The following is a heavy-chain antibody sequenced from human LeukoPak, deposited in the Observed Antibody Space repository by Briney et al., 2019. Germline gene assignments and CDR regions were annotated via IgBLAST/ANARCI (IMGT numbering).Heavy chain of an antibody. CDR2: ISSSGSTI. D-gene: IGHD3-10*01. CDR1: GFTFSDYY. V-gene: IGHV3-11*04. J-gene: IGHJ5*02. CDR3: ARDKVPMVRGVIPRWFDP. Sequence: PGGSLRLSCAASGFTFSDYYMSWIRQAPGKGLEWVSYISSSGSTIYYADSVKGRFTISRDNGKNSLYLQMNSLRAEDTAVYYCARDKVPMVRGVIPRWFDPWGQGTLVTVSS.